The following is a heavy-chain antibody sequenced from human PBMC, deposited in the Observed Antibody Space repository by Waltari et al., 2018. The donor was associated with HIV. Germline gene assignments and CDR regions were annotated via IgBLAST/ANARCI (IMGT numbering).Heavy chain of an antibody. J-gene: IGHJ6*02. CDR2: IKRNTEGGTA. Sequence: EVQLVESGGGLIKPGGSLRLSCAASGFTFSDAWMSWVRQAPGKGREGVGRIKRNTEGGTAEYAAPVKGRFTISRDDSKKTLYLQMNSLEFEDTAVYYCTTDLQVYGMDVWGRGTTVTVSS. V-gene: IGHV3-15*01. CDR1: GFTFSDAW. CDR3: TTDLQVYGMDV.